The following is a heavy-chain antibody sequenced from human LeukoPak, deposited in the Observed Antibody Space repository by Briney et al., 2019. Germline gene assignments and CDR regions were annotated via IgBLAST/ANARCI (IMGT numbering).Heavy chain of an antibody. CDR1: GFTFSSYS. CDR3: ARDRIQLWNDAFDI. CDR2: ISSSSSYI. J-gene: IGHJ3*02. D-gene: IGHD5-18*01. V-gene: IGHV3-21*01. Sequence: KTGGSLRLSCAASGFTFSSYSMNWVRQAPGKGLEWVSSISSSSSYIYYADSVKGRFTISRDNATNSLYLQMNSLRAEDTAVYYCARDRIQLWNDAFDIWGQGTMVTVSS.